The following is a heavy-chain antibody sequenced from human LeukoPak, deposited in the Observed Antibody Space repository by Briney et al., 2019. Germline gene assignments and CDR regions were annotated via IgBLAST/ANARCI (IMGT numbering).Heavy chain of an antibody. CDR2: IEQDGSEK. V-gene: IGHV3-7*03. D-gene: IGHD2-15*01. CDR1: GFTFSSYW. CDR3: ARAYCSGGSCYFPDAFDI. J-gene: IGHJ3*02. Sequence: GGSLRLSCAASGFTFSSYWMSWVRQAPGKGLEWVANIEQDGSEKYYVDSVKGRFTISRDNAKNSLYLQMNSLRAEDTAVYYCARAYCSGGSCYFPDAFDIWGQGTMVTVSS.